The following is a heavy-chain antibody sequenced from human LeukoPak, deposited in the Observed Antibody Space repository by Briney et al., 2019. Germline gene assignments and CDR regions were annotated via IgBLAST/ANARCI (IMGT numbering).Heavy chain of an antibody. D-gene: IGHD3-10*01. CDR3: ARGGSFYYYMDV. CDR1: PDSVTDYY. Sequence: SGTLSLTCTVSPDSVTDYYWSWIRQPVGRGLEWIGYIYDIGSTNYNPSLQSRVTMSVDRSKNQFSLKLTSVTAADTAVYYCARGGSFYYYMDVWGKGTTVTVSS. J-gene: IGHJ6*03. CDR2: IYDIGST. V-gene: IGHV4-4*07.